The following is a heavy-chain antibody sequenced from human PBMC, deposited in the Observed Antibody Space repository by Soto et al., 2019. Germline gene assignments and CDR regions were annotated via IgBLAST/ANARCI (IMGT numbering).Heavy chain of an antibody. CDR3: AKDQEAYYDLWSGYYTIAPAWDS. V-gene: IGHV3-30*18. D-gene: IGHD3-3*01. Sequence: GGSVRLSCAASGLSFSSYGMHWVRQAPGKGLEWVALISYDGSDEYYADSVKGRFTISRDNSKNTLFLQMNSLRAEDTAVYYCAKDQEAYYDLWSGYYTIAPAWDSWGQGTLVTVSS. J-gene: IGHJ4*02. CDR2: ISYDGSDE. CDR1: GLSFSSYG.